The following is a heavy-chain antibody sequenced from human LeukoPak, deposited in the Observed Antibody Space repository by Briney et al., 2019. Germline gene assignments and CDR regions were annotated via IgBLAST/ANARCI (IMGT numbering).Heavy chain of an antibody. D-gene: IGHD5-24*01. V-gene: IGHV3-48*03. CDR2: ISSSGSTI. CDR3: ARDARDGYTSPYFDY. Sequence: GGSLRLSCAASGFTFSGYEMNWVRQAPGKGLEWVSYISSSGSTIYYADSVKGRFTISRDNAKNSLYLQMNSLRAEDTAVYYCARDARDGYTSPYFDYWGQGTLVTVSS. J-gene: IGHJ4*02. CDR1: GFTFSGYE.